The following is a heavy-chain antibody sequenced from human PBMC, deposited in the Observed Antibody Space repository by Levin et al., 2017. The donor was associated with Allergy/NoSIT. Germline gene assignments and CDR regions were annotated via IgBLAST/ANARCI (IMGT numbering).Heavy chain of an antibody. CDR1: GDPISDNNAA. J-gene: IGHJ5*02. V-gene: IGHV6-1*01. Sequence: SQTLSLTCAISGDPISDNNAAWNWIRQSPSRGLEWLGRTYYRSQWSSDYAVSVKSRITINPDTSKNQFSLKLNSVSPGDTAVYYCARGNSRWFAPWGQGTLVTVSS. CDR3: ARGNSRWFAP. CDR2: TYYRSQWSS.